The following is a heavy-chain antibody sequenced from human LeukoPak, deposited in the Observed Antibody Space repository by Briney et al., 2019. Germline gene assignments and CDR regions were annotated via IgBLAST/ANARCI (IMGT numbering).Heavy chain of an antibody. CDR1: GGTFSSYA. J-gene: IGHJ4*02. V-gene: IGHV1-69*04. D-gene: IGHD5-12*01. CDR2: IIPIPGIA. CDR3: ARGHSGFAYFDY. Sequence: ASVKVSCKASGGTFSSYAISWVRQAPGQGLEWMGRIIPIPGIANYAQKFQGRVTITADKSTSTAYMELSSLRSEDTAVYYCARGHSGFAYFDYWGQGTLVTVSS.